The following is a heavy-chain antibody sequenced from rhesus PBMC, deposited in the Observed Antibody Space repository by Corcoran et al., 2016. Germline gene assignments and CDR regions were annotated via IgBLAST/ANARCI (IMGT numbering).Heavy chain of an antibody. CDR2: VGAVNGDI. Sequence: VQLQESGPGLVKPSETLSLTCAVSGDSVSSWNWWSWIRQPPGKGLEWIGNVGAVNGDIFYHPSLNGRVTISKDPSKNRFSLRMTSLTAAGTSVYYCGRHPYPFGGLDSWGQGVVVTVSS. CDR1: GDSVSSWNW. CDR3: GRHPYPFGGLDS. V-gene: IGHV4-65*02. J-gene: IGHJ6*01.